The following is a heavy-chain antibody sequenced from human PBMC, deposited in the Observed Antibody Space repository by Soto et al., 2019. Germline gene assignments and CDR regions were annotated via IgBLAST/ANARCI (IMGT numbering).Heavy chain of an antibody. D-gene: IGHD2-8*01. J-gene: IGHJ6*02. CDR1: GFTFSSYS. CDR3: ARVGRGVYGMDV. Sequence: EVQLVESGGGLVQPGGYLRLSCAASGFTFSSYSINWVRQAPGKGLEWFSYITSDSSTISYADAVKGRFTVSRDNAKNSLYLQVNSLRDEDTAVYYCARVGRGVYGMDVWGQGTSVTVSS. V-gene: IGHV3-48*02. CDR2: ITSDSSTI.